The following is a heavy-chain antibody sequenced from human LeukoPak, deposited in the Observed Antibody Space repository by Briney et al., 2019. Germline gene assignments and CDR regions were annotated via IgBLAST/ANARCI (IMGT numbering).Heavy chain of an antibody. V-gene: IGHV2-70*17. Sequence: ESGPTLVNPTQTLTLTCTFSGFSLSTSGMCVSWVREPPGKALEWLARIDWDEDKFYNTSLKTRFTISKDTSKNQVVRTMSNMDPVDTATYYCTRTRRVIMSRGNYYYMDVWGKGTPVTVSS. CDR1: GFSLSTSGMC. CDR3: TRTRRVIMSRGNYYYMDV. CDR2: IDWDEDK. J-gene: IGHJ6*03. D-gene: IGHD5/OR15-5a*01.